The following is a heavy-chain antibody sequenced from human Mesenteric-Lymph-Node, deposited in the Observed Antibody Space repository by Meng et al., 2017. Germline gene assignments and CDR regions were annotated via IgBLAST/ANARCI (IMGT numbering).Heavy chain of an antibody. CDR1: GFTFSSYG. D-gene: IGHD4-17*01. CDR2: IWYDGSNK. J-gene: IGHJ4*02. V-gene: IGHV3-33*01. CDR3: ARDQHYGDYFEDY. Sequence: GESLKISCAASGFTFSSYGMHWVRQAPGKGLEWVAVIWYDGSNKYYADSVKGRFTISRDNSKNTLYLQMNSLRAEDTAVYYCARDQHYGDYFEDYWGQGTLVTVSS.